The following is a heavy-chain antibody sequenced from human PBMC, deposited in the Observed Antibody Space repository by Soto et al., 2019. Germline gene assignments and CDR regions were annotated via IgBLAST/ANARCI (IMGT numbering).Heavy chain of an antibody. CDR3: TRDGGIAARHPGGY. Sequence: QVQLVQSGAEVKKPGASVKVSCQASGYTFISYDINWVRQATGQGLEWMGWMNPNSGHTGYAQKFQGRVTMTWNTSISTAYMELSSLRSEDTAMYYCTRDGGIAARHPGGYWGQGTLVTVSS. J-gene: IGHJ4*02. CDR1: GYTFISYD. CDR2: MNPNSGHT. D-gene: IGHD6-6*01. V-gene: IGHV1-8*01.